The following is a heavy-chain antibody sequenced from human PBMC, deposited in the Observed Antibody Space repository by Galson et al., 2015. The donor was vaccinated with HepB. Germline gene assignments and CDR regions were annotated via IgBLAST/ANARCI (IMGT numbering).Heavy chain of an antibody. J-gene: IGHJ4*02. CDR3: AKDFDYGDRGYFDY. Sequence: SLRLSCAASGFTFSSYGMHWVRQAPGKGLEWVAVISYDGSNKYYADSVKGRFTISRDNSMNTLYLQMNSLRAEDTAVYYCAKDFDYGDRGYFDYWGQGTLVTVSS. D-gene: IGHD4-17*01. V-gene: IGHV3-30*18. CDR2: ISYDGSNK. CDR1: GFTFSSYG.